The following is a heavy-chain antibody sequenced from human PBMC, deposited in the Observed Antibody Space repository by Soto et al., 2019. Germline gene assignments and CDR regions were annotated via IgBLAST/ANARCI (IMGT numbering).Heavy chain of an antibody. J-gene: IGHJ4*02. CDR3: ARDLDCSGGSCYDY. Sequence: ASVKVSCKASGYTFTSYGISWVRQAPGQGLEWMGWISAYNGNTNYAQKLQGRVTMTTDTSTSTAYMEPRSLRSDDTAVYYCARDLDCSGGSCYDYWGQGTLVTVSS. V-gene: IGHV1-18*01. D-gene: IGHD2-15*01. CDR1: GYTFTSYG. CDR2: ISAYNGNT.